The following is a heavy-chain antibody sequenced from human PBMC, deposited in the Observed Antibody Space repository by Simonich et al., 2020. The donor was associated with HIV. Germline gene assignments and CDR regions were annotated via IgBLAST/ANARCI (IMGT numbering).Heavy chain of an antibody. CDR1: GSPFVGYP. CDR2: ISSRSSNI. Sequence: EVQLVRLGGALARPGGSLGPSCAAFGSPFVGYPLTGARQAQGKGVGWVSTISSRSSNIYYADSGKGRFTISRDNAKNSLYLQMNSLRAEDTAVYYCARDPGASWWANYYYYMDVWGKGTTVTVSS. CDR3: ARDPGASWWANYYYYMDV. J-gene: IGHJ6*03. D-gene: IGHD2-15*01. V-gene: IGHV3-21*01.